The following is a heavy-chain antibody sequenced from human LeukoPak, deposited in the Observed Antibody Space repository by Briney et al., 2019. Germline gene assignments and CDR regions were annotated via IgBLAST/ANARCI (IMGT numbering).Heavy chain of an antibody. J-gene: IGHJ4*02. D-gene: IGHD6-6*01. CDR3: AREHSSSSGSVSDF. Sequence: PGGSLRLSCAASGFTFNSYAMSWVRQAPGKGLEWVSAISGRGGSTYYADSVKGRFTISRDNSKNTLYLQMNSLRAEDTAVYYCAREHSSSSGSVSDFWGQGTLVTVSS. V-gene: IGHV3-23*01. CDR1: GFTFNSYA. CDR2: ISGRGGST.